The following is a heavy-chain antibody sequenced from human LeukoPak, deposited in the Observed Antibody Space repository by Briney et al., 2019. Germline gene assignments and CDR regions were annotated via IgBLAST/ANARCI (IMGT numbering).Heavy chain of an antibody. Sequence: GGSLRLSCAASGFTFSSYAMSWVRQASGKGLEWVSTISDSGGITDNADSVKGRFTISRDNSKNTLYLQMNSLKTEDTAVYYCTTDDVVTPGIDYWGQGTLVTVSS. CDR1: GFTFSSYA. V-gene: IGHV3-23*01. CDR2: ISDSGGIT. J-gene: IGHJ4*02. D-gene: IGHD2-21*02. CDR3: TTDDVVTPGIDY.